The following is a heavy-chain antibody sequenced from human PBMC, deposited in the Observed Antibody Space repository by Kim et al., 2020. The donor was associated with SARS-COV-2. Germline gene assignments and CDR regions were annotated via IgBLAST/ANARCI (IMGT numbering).Heavy chain of an antibody. D-gene: IGHD3-10*01. J-gene: IGHJ4*02. Sequence: ETRSSPSFQGQVTTSADKSISTAYLQWSSLKASDTAMYYCARRSGNTFDYWGQGTLVTVSS. CDR2: ET. CDR3: ARRSGNTFDY. V-gene: IGHV5-51*01.